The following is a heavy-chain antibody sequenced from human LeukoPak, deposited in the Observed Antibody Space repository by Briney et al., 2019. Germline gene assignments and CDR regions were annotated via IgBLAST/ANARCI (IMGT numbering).Heavy chain of an antibody. Sequence: ASVKVSSKASGYTFTSYDINWVRQATGQGLEWMGWIIPIFGTANYAQKFQGRVTITADESTSTAYMELSSLRSEDTAVYYCARAWTYCSGGSCYSGHMDVWGKGTTVTVSS. CDR2: IIPIFGTA. CDR3: ARAWTYCSGGSCYSGHMDV. V-gene: IGHV1-69*13. J-gene: IGHJ6*03. CDR1: GYTFTSYD. D-gene: IGHD2-15*01.